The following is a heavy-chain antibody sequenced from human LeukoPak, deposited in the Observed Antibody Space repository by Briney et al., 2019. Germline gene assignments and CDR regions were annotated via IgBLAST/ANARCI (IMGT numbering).Heavy chain of an antibody. Sequence: ASAKVSCKASGFTFTGYYMHWVRQAPGQGLEWMGWINPNSGGTNYAQKFQGRVTMTRDTSISTAYMELSRLRSDDTAVYYCARCYYDSGGYFQGDSWGQGTLVTVSS. J-gene: IGHJ4*02. CDR2: INPNSGGT. CDR3: ARCYYDSGGYFQGDS. CDR1: GFTFTGYY. V-gene: IGHV1-2*02. D-gene: IGHD3-22*01.